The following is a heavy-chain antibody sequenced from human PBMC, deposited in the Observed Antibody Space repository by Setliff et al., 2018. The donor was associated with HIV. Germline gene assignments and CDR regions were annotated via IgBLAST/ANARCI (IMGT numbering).Heavy chain of an antibody. CDR1: GGTFSSYA. J-gene: IGHJ6*03. Sequence: VASVKVSCKSSGGTFSSYAISWVRQAPGQGLEWMGGIIPILGSANYAQKSQGRVTITADKSTSTAYMELSSLRSEDTAVYYCARRAGHTNYFYYMDVWGKGTTVTVSS. V-gene: IGHV1-69*10. CDR3: ARRAGHTNYFYYMDV. CDR2: IIPILGSA. D-gene: IGHD6-19*01.